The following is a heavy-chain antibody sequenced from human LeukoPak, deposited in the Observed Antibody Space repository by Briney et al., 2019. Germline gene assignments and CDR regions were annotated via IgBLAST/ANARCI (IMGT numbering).Heavy chain of an antibody. CDR2: IYHSGTT. Sequence: PSETLSLTCAVSGGSMSNGGYSWSWIRQPPGKGLEFIGYIYHSGTTYYMPSLKSRVTIPVDRSKNQLSLKLKSVTAADTAVYYCAKMSASSNWFDPWGQGTLVTVSS. CDR3: AKMSASSNWFDP. V-gene: IGHV4-30-2*01. D-gene: IGHD6-6*01. CDR1: GGSMSNGGYS. J-gene: IGHJ5*02.